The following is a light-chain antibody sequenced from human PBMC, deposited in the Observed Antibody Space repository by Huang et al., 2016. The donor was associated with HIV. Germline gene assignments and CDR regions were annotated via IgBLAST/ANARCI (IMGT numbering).Light chain of an antibody. Sequence: EIVLTQSPATLSLSPGDRATLSCRASQSVGSYLAWYQHKPGQSPILLIYDASKRATGGPARFSGSGSGPQFTLTISGLEPEDFAVYFCQQRSNWHPFTFGQGTRLEIK. CDR3: QQRSNWHPFT. CDR1: QSVGSY. CDR2: DAS. J-gene: IGKJ5*01. V-gene: IGKV3-11*01.